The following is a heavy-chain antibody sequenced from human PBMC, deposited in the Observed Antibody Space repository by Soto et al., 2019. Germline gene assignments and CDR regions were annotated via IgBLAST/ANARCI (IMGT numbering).Heavy chain of an antibody. J-gene: IGHJ6*02. Sequence: GGSLRLSCAASGFTFSSYDMHWVRQATGKGLEWVSAIGTAGDTYYPGSVRGRFTISRENAKNSLYLQMNSLRAGDTAVYYCARDLGMVRGVSSTYYYGMDVWGQGTTVTVSS. V-gene: IGHV3-13*01. CDR1: GFTFSSYD. CDR3: ARDLGMVRGVSSTYYYGMDV. CDR2: IGTAGDT. D-gene: IGHD3-10*01.